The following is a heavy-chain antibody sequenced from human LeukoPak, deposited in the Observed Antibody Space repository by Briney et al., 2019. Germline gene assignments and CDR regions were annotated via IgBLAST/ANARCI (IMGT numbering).Heavy chain of an antibody. Sequence: GGSLRLSRAASGFTDRSNEMSWVRHAPGKGLEGVSSLSGGSTYYADSRKGRFTISRDKSKNTLHLQMNSLRAEDTAVYYCKKDLGSCNLPPFDYWGQGTLVSVSS. CDR3: KKDLGSCNLPPFDY. J-gene: IGHJ4*02. V-gene: IGHV3-38-3*01. CDR1: GFTDRSNE. D-gene: IGHD2-15*01. CDR2: LSGGST.